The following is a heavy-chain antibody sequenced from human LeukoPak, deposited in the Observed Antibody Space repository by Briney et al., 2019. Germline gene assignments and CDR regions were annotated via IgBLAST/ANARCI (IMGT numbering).Heavy chain of an antibody. CDR3: ARRAANYYGMDV. Sequence: SETLSLTCTVSGGSINSYYWSWIRQPAGKGLEWIGHIYTSGRTNFNPSLKSRGSISVDTSKNQFSLKLSSVTAADTAVYYCARRAANYYGMDVWGQGTTVTVSS. CDR1: GGSINSYY. CDR2: IYTSGRT. J-gene: IGHJ6*02. V-gene: IGHV4-4*07. D-gene: IGHD6-13*01.